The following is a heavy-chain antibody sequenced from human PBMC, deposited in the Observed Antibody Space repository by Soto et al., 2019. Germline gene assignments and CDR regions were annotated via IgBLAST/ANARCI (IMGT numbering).Heavy chain of an antibody. V-gene: IGHV1-2*02. Sequence: ASVKVSCKASGYTFTCYYMHWVRQAPGQGLEWMGWINPNSGGTNYAQKFQGRVTMTRDTSISTAYMELSRLRSDDTAVYYCARDRMIFGVVPSRDYWGQGTLVTVSS. J-gene: IGHJ4*02. CDR1: GYTFTCYY. CDR2: INPNSGGT. D-gene: IGHD3-3*01. CDR3: ARDRMIFGVVPSRDY.